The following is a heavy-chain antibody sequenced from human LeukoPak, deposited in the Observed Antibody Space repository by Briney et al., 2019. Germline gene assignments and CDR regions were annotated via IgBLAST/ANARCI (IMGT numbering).Heavy chain of an antibody. J-gene: IGHJ4*02. Sequence: PGGSLRLSCAASGFTLSGYWMHWVRQAPGEGRVWVSRMNGDGTVTNYPDPASGRLPISRDNARNTLYLQMSSLRAEDTAVYYCARYVVASACFDSWGQGTPVTVSS. V-gene: IGHV3-74*01. CDR2: MNGDGTVT. CDR1: GFTLSGYW. D-gene: IGHD2-21*01. CDR3: ARYVVASACFDS.